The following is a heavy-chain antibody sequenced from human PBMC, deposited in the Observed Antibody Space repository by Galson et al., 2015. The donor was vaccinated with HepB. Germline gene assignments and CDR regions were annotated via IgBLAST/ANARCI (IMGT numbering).Heavy chain of an antibody. Sequence: SVKVSCKASGGTFCSYTISWVRQAPGQGLEWMGRIIPILGIANYAQKFQGRVTITADKSTSTAYMELSSLRSEDTAVYYCARDLNSSSWYTDYYYGMDVWGQGTTVTVSS. D-gene: IGHD6-13*01. CDR2: IIPILGIA. J-gene: IGHJ6*02. V-gene: IGHV1-69*04. CDR1: GGTFCSYT. CDR3: ARDLNSSSWYTDYYYGMDV.